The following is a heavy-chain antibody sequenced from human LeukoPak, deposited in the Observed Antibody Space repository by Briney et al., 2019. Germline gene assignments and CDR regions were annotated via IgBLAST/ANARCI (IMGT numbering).Heavy chain of an antibody. J-gene: IGHJ3*02. Sequence: SETLSLTCAVYGGSFSGYYWSWIRQPPGKGLEWIGEINHSGSTNYNPSLKSRVTISVDTSKNQFSLKLSSVTAADTAVYYCARVRYYYDSSGYPKGTAFDIWGQGTMVTVSS. CDR1: GGSFSGYY. D-gene: IGHD3-22*01. V-gene: IGHV4-34*01. CDR2: INHSGST. CDR3: ARVRYYYDSSGYPKGTAFDI.